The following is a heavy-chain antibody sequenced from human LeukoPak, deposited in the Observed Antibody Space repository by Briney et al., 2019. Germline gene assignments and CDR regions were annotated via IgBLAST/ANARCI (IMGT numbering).Heavy chain of an antibody. J-gene: IGHJ4*02. CDR1: GFTFSSYS. D-gene: IGHD4-17*01. Sequence: GGSLRLSCAASGFTFSSYSMNWVRQAPGKGLKWVSSISSSSSYIYYADSVKGRFTISRDNAKNSLYLQMNSLRAEDTAVYYCARDHYPYGDSSFDYWGQGTLVTVSS. CDR2: ISSSSSYI. V-gene: IGHV3-21*01. CDR3: ARDHYPYGDSSFDY.